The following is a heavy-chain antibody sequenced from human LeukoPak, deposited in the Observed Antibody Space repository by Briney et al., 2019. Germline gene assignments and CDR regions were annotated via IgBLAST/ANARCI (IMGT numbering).Heavy chain of an antibody. CDR1: GSTFSSYA. J-gene: IGHJ4*02. CDR2: ISGSGGST. V-gene: IGHV3-23*01. D-gene: IGHD2-15*01. Sequence: GGSLRLSCAASGSTFSSYAMSWVRQAPGKGLEWVSAISGSGGSTYYADSVKGRFTISRGNSKNTLYLQMNSLRAEDTAVYYCAKDRRVVPPKGYFDYWGQGTLVTVSS. CDR3: AKDRRVVPPKGYFDY.